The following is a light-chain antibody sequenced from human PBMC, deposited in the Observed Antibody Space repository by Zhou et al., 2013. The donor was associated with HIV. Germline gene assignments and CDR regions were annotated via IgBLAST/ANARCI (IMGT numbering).Light chain of an antibody. CDR2: GTS. J-gene: IGKJ1*01. CDR1: QSVSSSY. V-gene: IGKV3-20*01. CDR3: HLYGSSPWT. Sequence: EIVLTQSPGTLSLSPGERATLSCRASQSVSSSYLAWYQQKPGQAPRLLIYGTSNRATGIPDRFSGSGSGTDFTLTISRLEPEDFAVYYCHLYGSSPWTFGQGTKVEIK.